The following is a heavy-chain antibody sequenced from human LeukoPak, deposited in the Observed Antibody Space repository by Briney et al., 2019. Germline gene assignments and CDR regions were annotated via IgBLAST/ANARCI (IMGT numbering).Heavy chain of an antibody. J-gene: IGHJ4*02. D-gene: IGHD6-13*01. CDR2: IKQDGSEK. Sequence: GGSLRLSCAASGFTFSSYWMSWVRQAPGKGLEWVANIKQDGSEKYHVDSVKGRFTISRDNAKNSLYLQMNSLRAEDTAVYYCARDPYSSSSFFDYWGQGTLVTVSS. V-gene: IGHV3-7*01. CDR3: ARDPYSSSSFFDY. CDR1: GFTFSSYW.